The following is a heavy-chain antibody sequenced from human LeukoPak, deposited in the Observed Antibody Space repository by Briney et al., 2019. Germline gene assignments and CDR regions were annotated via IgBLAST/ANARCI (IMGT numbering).Heavy chain of an antibody. CDR1: GFTFSSYD. CDR2: TSFDGSYQ. D-gene: IGHD2-15*01. CDR3: AKARSTYCSGGGCYSCGLDS. J-gene: IGHJ4*02. V-gene: IGHV3-30*18. Sequence: PGRSLRLSCATSGFTFSSYDMHWVRQAPGKGLEWVAVTSFDGSYQYYADSVKGRFTISRDNSKNTMYLQMNSLRADDTAVYYCAKARSTYCSGGGCYSCGLDSWGQGTLVTVSS.